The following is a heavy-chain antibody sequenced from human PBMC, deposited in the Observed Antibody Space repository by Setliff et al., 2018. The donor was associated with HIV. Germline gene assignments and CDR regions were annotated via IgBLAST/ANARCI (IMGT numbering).Heavy chain of an antibody. J-gene: IGHJ3*02. CDR2: INPNSNDI. V-gene: IGHV1-8*01. CDR1: GYTFISYD. Sequence: VKVSCKASGYTFISYDINWVRQATGQGLEWMGWINPNSNDIAYAQKLQGRVTMTRNTSIATAYMELSNLRSEDTAVYYCARGRSRAKDAFDIWGQGTMVTVSS. CDR3: ARGRSRAKDAFDI. D-gene: IGHD6-13*01.